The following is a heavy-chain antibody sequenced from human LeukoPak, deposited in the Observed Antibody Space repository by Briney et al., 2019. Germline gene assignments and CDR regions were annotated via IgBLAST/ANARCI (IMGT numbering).Heavy chain of an antibody. CDR2: INPSGGST. J-gene: IGHJ5*02. Sequence: GASVKVSCKASGGTFSSYAISWVRQAPGQGLEWMGIINPSGGSTSYAQKFQGRVTMTRDTSTSTVYMELSSLRSEDTAVYYCARDLRLVREEVSWFDPWGQGTLVTVSS. V-gene: IGHV1-46*01. D-gene: IGHD5/OR15-5a*01. CDR3: ARDLRLVREEVSWFDP. CDR1: GGTFSSYA.